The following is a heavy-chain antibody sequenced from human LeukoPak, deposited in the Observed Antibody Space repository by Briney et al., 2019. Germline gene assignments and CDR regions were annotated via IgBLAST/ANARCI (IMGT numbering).Heavy chain of an antibody. V-gene: IGHV3-53*01. CDR2: IYSGGST. CDR3: ARGPTGDFFDY. D-gene: IGHD2-8*02. Sequence: GGSLRLSCAASGFTVSSKYMSWVRQAPGKGLEWVSVIYSGGSTYYADSVKGRFTISRDNSKNTLYLQMNSLRDEDMAVYYCARGPTGDFFDYWGQGTLVTVST. CDR1: GFTVSSKY. J-gene: IGHJ4*02.